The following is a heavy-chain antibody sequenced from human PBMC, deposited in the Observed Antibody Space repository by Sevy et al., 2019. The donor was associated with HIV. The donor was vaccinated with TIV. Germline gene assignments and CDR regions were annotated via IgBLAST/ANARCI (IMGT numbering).Heavy chain of an antibody. V-gene: IGHV3-15*01. Sequence: GGSLRLSCAASGFTLSDAWMSWVRQAPGKGLEWVGRIKSKTDGGPTDYAAPVKGRLTISRDESKNTLDMQMNSLKTEDAAVYYCTTDAHDFTNYPSPYYFDQWGQGTLVTVSS. CDR1: GFTLSDAW. CDR2: IKSKTDGGPT. J-gene: IGHJ4*02. D-gene: IGHD4-4*01. CDR3: TTDAHDFTNYPSPYYFDQ.